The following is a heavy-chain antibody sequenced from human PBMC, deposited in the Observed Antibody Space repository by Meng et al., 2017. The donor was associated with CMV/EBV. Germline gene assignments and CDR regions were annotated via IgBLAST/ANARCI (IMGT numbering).Heavy chain of an antibody. V-gene: IGHV4-39*07. CDR1: GGSIYSSTFY. CDR3: ARDIGGRRIAARPDY. CDR2: IYFGGNT. Sequence: SETLSLTCTVSGGSIYSSTFYWGWIRQPPGKGLEWIGSIYFGGNTYYNPSLKSRVTISIDTSKNQFSLRLSSVTAADTAVYYCARDIGGRRIAARPDYWGQGTLGTVSS. J-gene: IGHJ4*02. D-gene: IGHD6-6*01.